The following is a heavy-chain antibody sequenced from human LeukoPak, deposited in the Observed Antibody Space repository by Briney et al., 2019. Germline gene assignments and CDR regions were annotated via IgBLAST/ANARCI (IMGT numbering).Heavy chain of an antibody. CDR1: GCTFSSYW. CDR3: ARTRMVRGFTLHFDY. CDR2: IKQDGSEK. D-gene: IGHD3-10*01. J-gene: IGHJ4*02. Sequence: PGGSLRLSCAASGCTFSSYWMSWVRQAPGKGLEWVANIKQDGSEKYYVDSVKGRFTISRDNAKNSLYLQMNSLRAEDTAVYYCARTRMVRGFTLHFDYWGQGTLVTVSS. V-gene: IGHV3-7*01.